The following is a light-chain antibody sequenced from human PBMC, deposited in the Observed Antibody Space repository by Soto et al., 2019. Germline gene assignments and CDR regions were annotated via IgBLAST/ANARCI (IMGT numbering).Light chain of an antibody. Sequence: DIVLTQSPATLSLSPGERATLSCRASQSVSSYLAWYQQKPGQAPRLLIYDASTRATGIPARFSGSGSGTAFTLPISSLEPEDFAVYYCQQRSIWPPLTFGGGTKVEIK. CDR3: QQRSIWPPLT. CDR2: DAS. CDR1: QSVSSY. V-gene: IGKV3-11*01. J-gene: IGKJ4*01.